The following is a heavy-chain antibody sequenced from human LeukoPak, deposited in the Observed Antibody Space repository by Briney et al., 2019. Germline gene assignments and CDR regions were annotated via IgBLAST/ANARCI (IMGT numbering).Heavy chain of an antibody. CDR2: INTNTGNP. CDR3: ARDYIVVVDKKGFDY. CDR1: GYTFTSYA. J-gene: IGHJ4*02. Sequence: ASVKVSCKASGYTFTSYAMNWVRQAPGQGLEWMGWINTNTGNPTYAQGFTGRFVFSLDTSVSTAYLQISSLKAEDTAVYYCARDYIVVVDKKGFDYWGQGALVTVSS. D-gene: IGHD2-15*01. V-gene: IGHV7-4-1*02.